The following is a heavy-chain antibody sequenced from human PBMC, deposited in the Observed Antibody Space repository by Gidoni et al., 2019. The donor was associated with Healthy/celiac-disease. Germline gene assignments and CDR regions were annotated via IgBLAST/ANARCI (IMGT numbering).Heavy chain of an antibody. Sequence: QVQLQQSGPGLVKPSQTLSLTCAISGDRVSSHSAAWTWIRQSPSRGLEWLGRTYYRSKWYNDYAVSVKSRITINPDTSKNQFSLQLNSVTPEDTAVYYCARDCGIDYGDYCDAFDIWGQGTMVTVSS. CDR3: ARDCGIDYGDYCDAFDI. CDR1: GDRVSSHSAA. CDR2: TYYRSKWYN. D-gene: IGHD4-17*01. V-gene: IGHV6-1*01. J-gene: IGHJ3*02.